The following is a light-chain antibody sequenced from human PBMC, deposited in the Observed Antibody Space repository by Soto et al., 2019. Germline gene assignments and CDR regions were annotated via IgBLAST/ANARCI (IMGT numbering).Light chain of an antibody. CDR3: QQYHYWWA. CDR2: DAS. Sequence: EIVLTQSPATLSLSPGERATLSCRASQSVSSYLAWYQQKPGQAPRLLIYDASNRATGIPARFSGSGSGTDFTLTISNLQSEDSAVYYCQQYHYWWAFGQGTKVDIK. J-gene: IGKJ1*01. CDR1: QSVSSY. V-gene: IGKV3-11*01.